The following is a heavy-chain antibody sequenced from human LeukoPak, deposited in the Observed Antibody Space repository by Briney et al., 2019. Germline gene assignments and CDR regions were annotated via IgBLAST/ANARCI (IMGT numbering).Heavy chain of an antibody. V-gene: IGHV1-3*01. D-gene: IGHD4-17*01. CDR2: INAGNGNT. CDR3: ARGLLTTRYFDL. J-gene: IGHJ2*01. CDR1: GYTFTSYA. Sequence: ASVKVSCKASGYTFTSYAMHWVRQAPGQRLEWMGWINAGNGNTKYSQKFQGRVTITRDTSASTAYMELSSLRSEDTAVYYCARGLLTTRYFDLWGRGTLVTVSS.